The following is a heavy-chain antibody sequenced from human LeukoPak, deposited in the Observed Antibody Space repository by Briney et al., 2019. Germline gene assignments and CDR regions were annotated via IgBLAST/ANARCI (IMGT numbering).Heavy chain of an antibody. CDR2: IIPILETP. CDR1: GGTFSSDP. V-gene: IGHV1-69*01. J-gene: IGHJ5*02. Sequence: SVTVSCKASGGTFSSDPINWVRQAPGQGPEWMGGIIPILETPDYAQRFQGRVTITADESTSTAYLELSSLRSEDTAVYFCAGGATDDRDWFDPWGQGTLVTVSS. D-gene: IGHD3-22*01. CDR3: AGGATDDRDWFDP.